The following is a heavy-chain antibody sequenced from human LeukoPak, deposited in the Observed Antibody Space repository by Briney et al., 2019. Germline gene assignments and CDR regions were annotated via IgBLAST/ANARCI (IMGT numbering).Heavy chain of an antibody. CDR3: ARPRYDFCSGYYHFDY. CDR1: GYSFTSYW. V-gene: IGHV5-51*01. J-gene: IGHJ4*02. Sequence: GESLKISCKGSGYSFTSYWIGWVRQMPGKGLEWMGIIYPVDSVTRYSPSLQGQVTISADKSISTAYVQWRSLKASDTAMYYCARPRYDFCSGYYHFDYWGQGTLVTVSS. D-gene: IGHD3-3*01. CDR2: IYPVDSVT.